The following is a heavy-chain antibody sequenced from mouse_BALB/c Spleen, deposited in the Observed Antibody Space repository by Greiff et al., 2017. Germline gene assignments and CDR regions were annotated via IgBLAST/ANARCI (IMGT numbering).Heavy chain of an antibody. D-gene: IGHD1-3*01. CDR1: GFTFSSYG. V-gene: IGHV5-6-3*01. Sequence: DVMLVESGGGLVQPGGSLTLSCAASGFTFSSYGMSWVRQTPDKRLELVATINSNGGNTYYPDSVKGRFTISRDHAKNTLYLQMSSLKSEDTAMYYCAREVNFLAMDYWGQGTSVTVSS. CDR2: INSNGGNT. J-gene: IGHJ4*01. CDR3: AREVNFLAMDY.